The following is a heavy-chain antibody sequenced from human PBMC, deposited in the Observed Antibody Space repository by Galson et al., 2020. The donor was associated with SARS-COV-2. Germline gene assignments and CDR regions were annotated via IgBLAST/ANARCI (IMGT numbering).Heavy chain of an antibody. J-gene: IGHJ4*02. V-gene: IGHV6-1*01. D-gene: IGHD5-18*01. CDR1: GDSVSRNSAA. CDR3: ARDTAMARDPSPPFDY. CDR2: TYYRSKWYN. Sequence: SQTLSLTCAISGDSVSRNSAAWNWIRQSPSRGLEWLGRTYYRSKWYNDYAVSVKSRITINPDTSKNQFSLQLNSVTPEDTAVYYCARDTAMARDPSPPFDYWGQGTLVTVSS.